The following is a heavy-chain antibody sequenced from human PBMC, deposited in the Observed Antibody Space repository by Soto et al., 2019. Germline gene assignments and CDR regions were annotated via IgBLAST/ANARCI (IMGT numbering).Heavy chain of an antibody. J-gene: IGHJ3*02. CDR3: AALTMVRHFSDAFDI. D-gene: IGHD3-10*01. V-gene: IGHV1-58*01. CDR2: IVVGSGNT. Sequence: SVKVSCKASGFTFTSSAVQWVRQARGQRVEWIGWIVVGSGNTNYAEKFQERVTITRDMSTSTAYMELSSLRSEDTAVYYCAALTMVRHFSDAFDIWGQGTMVTVSS. CDR1: GFTFTSSA.